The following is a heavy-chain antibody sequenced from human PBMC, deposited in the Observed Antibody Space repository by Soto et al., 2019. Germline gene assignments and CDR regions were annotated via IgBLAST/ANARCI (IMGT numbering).Heavy chain of an antibody. D-gene: IGHD2-2*02. J-gene: IGHJ6*02. CDR3: ARVGSNSCYMCYYYGMDV. Sequence: SETLSLTCTVSGVSISTGDYYWNWIRQPPGKGLEWIGYIYYSGSTYYNPSLKSRVTISADTSKNQFSLNLRSLTAADTAVYYCARVGSNSCYMCYYYGMDVWGQGTTVT. V-gene: IGHV4-30-4*01. CDR1: GVSISTGDYY. CDR2: IYYSGST.